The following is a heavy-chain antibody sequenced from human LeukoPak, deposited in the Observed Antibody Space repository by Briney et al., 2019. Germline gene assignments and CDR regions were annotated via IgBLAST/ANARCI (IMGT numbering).Heavy chain of an antibody. D-gene: IGHD6-19*01. CDR2: ISSSSSTI. Sequence: GGSLRLSCAASGFSFSSYGMSWVRQAPGKGLEWVSYISSSSSTIYYADSVKGRFTISRDNAKNSLYLQMNSLRAEDTAVYYCAKGPVGSGWYYFDYWGQGTLVTVSS. V-gene: IGHV3-48*01. CDR1: GFSFSSYG. CDR3: AKGPVGSGWYYFDY. J-gene: IGHJ4*02.